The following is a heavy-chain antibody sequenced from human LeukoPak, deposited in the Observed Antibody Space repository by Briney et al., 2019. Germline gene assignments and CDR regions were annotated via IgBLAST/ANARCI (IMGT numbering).Heavy chain of an antibody. D-gene: IGHD3-3*01. Sequence: ASVKVSCKASGYTFTSYGISLVRHAPGQGLEWMGWISAYNGNTNYAQKLQGRVTMTTDTSTSTAYMELRSLRSDDTAVYYCARDRLRFLERNFDYWGQGTLVTVSS. CDR3: ARDRLRFLERNFDY. CDR2: ISAYNGNT. V-gene: IGHV1-18*01. J-gene: IGHJ4*02. CDR1: GYTFTSYG.